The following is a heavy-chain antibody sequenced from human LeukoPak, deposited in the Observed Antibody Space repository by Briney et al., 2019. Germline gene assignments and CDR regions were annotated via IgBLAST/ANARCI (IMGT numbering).Heavy chain of an antibody. D-gene: IGHD1-20*01. Sequence: GGSLRLSCAVSGFTFTNSAMSWVRRAPGKGLEWVSAIGDDAFSTFYADSVKGRFSISRDNSKNTLYLQMNSLRAEDTAMYYCARTYRIIGIKASHFDYWGQGTLVTVSS. CDR3: ARTYRIIGIKASHFDY. J-gene: IGHJ4*02. V-gene: IGHV3-23*01. CDR2: IGDDAFST. CDR1: GFTFTNSA.